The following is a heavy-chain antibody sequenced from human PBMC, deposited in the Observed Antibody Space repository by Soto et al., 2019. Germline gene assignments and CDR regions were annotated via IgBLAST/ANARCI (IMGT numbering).Heavy chain of an antibody. D-gene: IGHD3-3*01. Sequence: GGSLRLSCAASGFTFSSYAMSWVRQAPGKGLEWVSAISGSGGSTYYADSVKGRFTISRDNSKNTLYLQMNSLRAEDTAVYYCAKDSPYDFRSGPYYYYGMDVWGQGTTVTVSS. CDR2: ISGSGGST. J-gene: IGHJ6*02. CDR1: GFTFSSYA. CDR3: AKDSPYDFRSGPYYYYGMDV. V-gene: IGHV3-23*01.